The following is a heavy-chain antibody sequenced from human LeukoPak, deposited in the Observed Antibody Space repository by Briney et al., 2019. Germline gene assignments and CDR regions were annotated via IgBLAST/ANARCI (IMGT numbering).Heavy chain of an antibody. V-gene: IGHV3-53*01. J-gene: IGHJ4*02. CDR1: GFTVSSNY. D-gene: IGHD5-18*01. CDR3: ARGDTAVARSFDY. Sequence: PGGSLRLSCAASGFTVSSNYMSWVRQAPGKGLEWVSVIYSGGSTYYADSVKGRFTISTDNSKNTLYLQMNGLRAEDTAVYYCARGDTAVARSFDYWGQGTLVTVSS. CDR2: IYSGGST.